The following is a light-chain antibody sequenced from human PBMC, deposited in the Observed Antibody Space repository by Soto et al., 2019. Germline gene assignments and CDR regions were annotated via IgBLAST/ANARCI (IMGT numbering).Light chain of an antibody. CDR3: QQYFTTPLT. Sequence: DIVLTQSPDSLTVSPGERATISCKSSQSVLYSSNNKNYLAWYHQKPGQPPKLLIYWASTRESGVPDRFSGSGSGTDFTLTISSLQAEDVAVYYCQQYFTTPLTFGPGTKVD. CDR2: WAS. V-gene: IGKV4-1*01. CDR1: QSVLYSSNNKNY. J-gene: IGKJ3*01.